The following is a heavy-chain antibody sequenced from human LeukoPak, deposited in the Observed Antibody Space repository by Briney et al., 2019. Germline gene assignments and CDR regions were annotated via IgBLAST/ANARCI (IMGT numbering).Heavy chain of an antibody. J-gene: IGHJ4*02. V-gene: IGHV4-59*01. CDR1: GASFSGFY. CDR2: IYNSGSI. Sequence: KSSETLSLTCTVSGASFSGFYWTWIRQAPGKGLEWIGNIYNSGSIEYNPSLKSRVTISVDTSKNQFSLKLSSVTAADTAVYYCARSPRGYGEFDYWGQGTLVTVSS. D-gene: IGHD5-18*01. CDR3: ARSPRGYGEFDY.